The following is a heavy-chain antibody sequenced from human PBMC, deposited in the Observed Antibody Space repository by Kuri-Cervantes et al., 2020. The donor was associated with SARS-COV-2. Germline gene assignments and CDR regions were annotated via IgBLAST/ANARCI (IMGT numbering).Heavy chain of an antibody. D-gene: IGHD2-15*01. CDR1: GFTFSNAW. V-gene: IGHV3-15*01. CDR3: TTIYCSGGSCYSGY. J-gene: IGHJ4*02. Sequence: GESLKISCAASGFTFSNAWMSWVRQAPGKGLEWVGRIKSKTDGGTTDYAAPVKGRFTISRDDSKNTLYLQVNSLKTEDTAVYYCTTIYCSGGSCYSGYWGQGTLVTVSS. CDR2: IKSKTDGGTT.